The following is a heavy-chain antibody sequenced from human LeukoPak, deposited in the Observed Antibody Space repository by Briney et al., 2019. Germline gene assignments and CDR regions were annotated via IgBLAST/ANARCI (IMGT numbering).Heavy chain of an antibody. CDR2: ISSSGSNI. CDR1: GFTFSSYE. J-gene: IGHJ6*04. V-gene: IGHV3-48*03. Sequence: GGSLRLSCAASGFTFSSYEMNWVRQAPGKGLEWVSYISSSGSNIYYADSVKGRFTISRDNAKNSLYLQMNSLRAEDTAVYYCARTFGRGDVWGKGTTVTVSS. CDR3: ARTFGRGDV. D-gene: IGHD3-16*01.